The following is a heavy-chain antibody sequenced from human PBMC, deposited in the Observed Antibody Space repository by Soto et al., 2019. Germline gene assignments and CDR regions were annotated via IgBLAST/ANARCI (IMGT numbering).Heavy chain of an antibody. CDR3: ARGTGGYSYGTIDY. J-gene: IGHJ4*02. D-gene: IGHD5-18*01. CDR2: INHSGST. V-gene: IGHV4-34*01. CDR1: GGSFSGYY. Sequence: SESLSLTCAVYGGSFSGYYWSWIRQPPGKGLEWIGEINHSGSTNYNPSLKSRVTISVDTSKNQFSLKLSSVTAADTAVYYCARGTGGYSYGTIDYWGQRTPVTVSS.